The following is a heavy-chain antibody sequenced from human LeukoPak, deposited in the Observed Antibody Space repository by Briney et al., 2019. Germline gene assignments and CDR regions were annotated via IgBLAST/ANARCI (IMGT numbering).Heavy chain of an antibody. D-gene: IGHD1-26*01. Sequence: RGSLRLSCAASGFTLSNFAMHWVRQATGKGLEWVSAIGTAGDTFYPGSVKGRFTISRENAKNSLYLQMNNLRAEDTAVYYCARQMTPHGSFDYWGQGTLVTVSS. CDR1: GFTLSNFA. CDR3: ARQMTPHGSFDY. V-gene: IGHV3-13*01. CDR2: IGTAGDT. J-gene: IGHJ4*02.